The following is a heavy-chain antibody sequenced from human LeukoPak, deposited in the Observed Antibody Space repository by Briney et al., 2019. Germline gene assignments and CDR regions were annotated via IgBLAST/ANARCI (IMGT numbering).Heavy chain of an antibody. CDR3: ARGTDYYDSSGWLDP. Sequence: SETLSLTCTVSGDSISSGHYWDWIRQPPGRGLEWIGSIHHSGSTWYNPSLKSRVTISLDTSQTQISLRVTSVTAADTAVYYCARGTDYYDSSGWLDPWDQGTLVTVSS. J-gene: IGHJ5*02. V-gene: IGHV4-38-2*02. D-gene: IGHD3-22*01. CDR2: IHHSGST. CDR1: GDSISSGHY.